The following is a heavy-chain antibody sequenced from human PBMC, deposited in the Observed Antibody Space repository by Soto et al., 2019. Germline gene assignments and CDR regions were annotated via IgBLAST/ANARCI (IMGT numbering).Heavy chain of an antibody. V-gene: IGHV3-21*01. D-gene: IGHD1-26*01. J-gene: IGHJ1*01. CDR2: ISGSSRHI. Sequence: EVQLVESGGGLVKPGGSLRLSCAASGFTFSSYSMNWVRQAPGKGLEWVSSISGSSRHIYSADSVKGRFTISRDNAKNSMYLQMISLRAEDTAVYYCASDPSDLWEPDQYFQYWGQGALVTVSS. CDR3: ASDPSDLWEPDQYFQY. CDR1: GFTFSSYS.